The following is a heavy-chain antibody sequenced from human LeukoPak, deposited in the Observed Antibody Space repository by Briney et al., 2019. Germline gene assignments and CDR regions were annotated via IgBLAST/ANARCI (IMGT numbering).Heavy chain of an antibody. CDR2: IYTSGST. CDR1: GGPISSYY. D-gene: IGHD6-19*01. Sequence: SETLSLTCTVSGGPISSYYWSWIRQPAGKGLEWIGRIYTSGSTNYNPSLKSRVTMSVDTSKNQFSLKLSSVTAADTAVYYCARGSRYSSGWYFAFDIWGQGTMVTVSS. CDR3: ARGSRYSSGWYFAFDI. J-gene: IGHJ3*02. V-gene: IGHV4-4*07.